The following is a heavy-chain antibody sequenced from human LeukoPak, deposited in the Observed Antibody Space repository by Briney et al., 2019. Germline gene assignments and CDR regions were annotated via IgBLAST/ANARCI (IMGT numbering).Heavy chain of an antibody. CDR1: GFTFDGYA. J-gene: IGHJ4*02. D-gene: IGHD6-13*01. CDR2: INWNGGST. CDR3: ARVIAAAGTLDY. V-gene: IGHV3-20*04. Sequence: PGGSLRLSCAASGFTFDGYAMHWVRQAPGKGLEWVSGINWNGGSTGYADSVKGRFTISRDNAKNSLYLQMNSLRAEDTALYYCARVIAAAGTLDYWGQGTLVTVSS.